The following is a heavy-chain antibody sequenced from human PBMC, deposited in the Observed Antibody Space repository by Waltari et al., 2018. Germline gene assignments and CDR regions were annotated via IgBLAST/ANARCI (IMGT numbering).Heavy chain of an antibody. D-gene: IGHD6-19*01. CDR1: GFSLSTSGVG. V-gene: IGHV2-5*01. CDR2: IYWNDDK. Sequence: QITLKESGPTLVKPTQTLTLTCTFSGFSLSTSGVGVGWIRQPPGKALEWLALIYWNDDKRYSPSLKSRLTITKDTSKNQVVLTMTNMDPVDTATYYCAHTPSGWSSNWFDPWGQGTLVTVSS. CDR3: AHTPSGWSSNWFDP. J-gene: IGHJ5*02.